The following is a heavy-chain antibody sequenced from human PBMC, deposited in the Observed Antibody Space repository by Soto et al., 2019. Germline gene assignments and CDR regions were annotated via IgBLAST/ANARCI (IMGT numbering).Heavy chain of an antibody. V-gene: IGHV4-34*01. CDR3: ARWVVATRSFDY. CDR2: INHSGST. Sequence: QVQLQQWGAGLLKPSETLSLTCAVYGGSFSGYYWSWIRQPPGKGLEWIGEINHSGSTNYNPSLKSRVTISVDTSKNQFSLKLSSVTAADTAVYYCARWVVATRSFDYWGQGTLVTVSS. D-gene: IGHD5-12*01. CDR1: GGSFSGYY. J-gene: IGHJ4*02.